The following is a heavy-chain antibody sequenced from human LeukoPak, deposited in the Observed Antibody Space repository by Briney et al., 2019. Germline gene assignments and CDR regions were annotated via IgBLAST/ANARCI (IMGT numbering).Heavy chain of an antibody. D-gene: IGHD6-13*01. V-gene: IGHV4-34*01. CDR1: GGPFSTYS. J-gene: IGHJ4*02. Sequence: SETLSLTCAVYGGPFSTYSWSWIRQPPGKGLEWIGEINHSGSTNYNPSLKSRVTISVDTSKNQFSLKLTSMTAADTAVYYCARFSVAAAGNFDYWGQGTLVTVSS. CDR2: INHSGST. CDR3: ARFSVAAAGNFDY.